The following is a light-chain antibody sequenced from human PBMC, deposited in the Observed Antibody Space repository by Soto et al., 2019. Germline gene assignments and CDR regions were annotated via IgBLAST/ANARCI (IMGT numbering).Light chain of an antibody. J-gene: IGKJ2*01. V-gene: IGKV3-20*01. CDR3: QQYGNSLYT. Sequence: EIVLTQSPGTLSLSPRERATLSCRASQTVSTTYLAWYQHKPGQAPRLLIYGASSRATGIPDGFSGSGSGTDFTLTISRLETEDFAVYYCQQYGNSLYTFGQGTKLEI. CDR1: QTVSTTY. CDR2: GAS.